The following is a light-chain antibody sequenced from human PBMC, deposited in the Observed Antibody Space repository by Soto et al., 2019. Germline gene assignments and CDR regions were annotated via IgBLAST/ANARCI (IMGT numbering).Light chain of an antibody. V-gene: IGLV2-14*01. CDR3: SSYTSSSSYV. Sequence: QSVLTQPASESGSPGQSITISCTGTSSDVGGYNYVSWYQQHPCKAPKLMIYEVSNRPSGVSNRFSGSTSGNTVSLTIAGLEAEDEADYYCSSYTSSSSYVFGTGTKVTVL. CDR1: SSDVGGYNY. CDR2: EVS. J-gene: IGLJ1*01.